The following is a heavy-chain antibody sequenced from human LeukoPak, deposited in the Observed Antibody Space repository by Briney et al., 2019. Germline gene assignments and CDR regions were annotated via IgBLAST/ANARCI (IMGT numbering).Heavy chain of an antibody. CDR2: IGGSGDNK. Sequence: GGSLRLSCAVSGFTFCNYAMTWVRQAPGKGLEWVSSIGGSGDNKYYADSVMGRFTISRDNSRNTQSLQMNSLRAEDTAVYYCAKKSGYDSYRYYYMNVWGKGTTVTVSS. CDR3: AKKSGYDSYRYYYMNV. D-gene: IGHD3-22*01. J-gene: IGHJ6*03. V-gene: IGHV3-23*01. CDR1: GFTFCNYA.